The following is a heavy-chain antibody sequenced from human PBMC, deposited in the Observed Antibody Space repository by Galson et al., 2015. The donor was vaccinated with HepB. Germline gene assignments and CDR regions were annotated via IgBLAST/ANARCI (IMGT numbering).Heavy chain of an antibody. V-gene: IGHV3-30*04. CDR2: ISYDGRNK. J-gene: IGHJ5*02. CDR3: SGVPWTTVTVNWFDP. Sequence: LEWVAVISYDGRNKYYVDSVKGRFTISRDNSKNTLYLQMNSLEAEDTAVYYCSGVPWTTVTVNWFDPWGQGTLVTVSS. D-gene: IGHD4-11*01.